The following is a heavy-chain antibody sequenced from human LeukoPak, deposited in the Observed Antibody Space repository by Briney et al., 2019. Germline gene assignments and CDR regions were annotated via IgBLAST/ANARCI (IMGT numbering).Heavy chain of an antibody. CDR3: ARGLAVAGTGY. D-gene: IGHD6-19*01. CDR2: IKQDGSEK. Sequence: ASVKVSCKASGGTFSSYAISWVRQAPGKGLEWVANIKQDGSEKYYVDSVKGRFTISRDNAKNSLYLQMNSLRAEDTAVYYCARGLAVAGTGYWGQGTLVTVSS. J-gene: IGHJ4*02. CDR1: GGTFSSYA. V-gene: IGHV3-7*01.